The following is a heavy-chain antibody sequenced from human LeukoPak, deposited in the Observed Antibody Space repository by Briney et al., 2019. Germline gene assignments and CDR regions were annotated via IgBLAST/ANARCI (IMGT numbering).Heavy chain of an antibody. J-gene: IGHJ4*02. CDR3: AKDNYHATSGTFDY. CDR2: IRGSGDST. D-gene: IGHD1-1*01. V-gene: IGHV3-23*01. Sequence: PGGSLRLSCTASGFTFSRYDMSWVRQAPGKGLEWVSGIRGSGDSTYFADSVKGRFTISRDNSKNTVYLQMNRLRAEDTAVYYCAKDNYHATSGTFDYWGQGTLVTVSS. CDR1: GFTFSRYD.